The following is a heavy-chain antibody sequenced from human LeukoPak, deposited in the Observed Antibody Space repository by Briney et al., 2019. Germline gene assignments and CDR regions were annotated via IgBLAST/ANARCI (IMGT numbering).Heavy chain of an antibody. CDR3: AKASHYSGSGDFDY. Sequence: GGSLRLSCAASGFTFSSYAMSWVRQAPGKGLEWVSATSGSGGSTYYADSVKGRFTISRDNSKNTLYLQMNSLRAEDTAVYYCAKASHYSGSGDFDYWGQGTLVTVSS. V-gene: IGHV3-23*01. CDR1: GFTFSSYA. CDR2: TSGSGGST. D-gene: IGHD3-10*01. J-gene: IGHJ4*02.